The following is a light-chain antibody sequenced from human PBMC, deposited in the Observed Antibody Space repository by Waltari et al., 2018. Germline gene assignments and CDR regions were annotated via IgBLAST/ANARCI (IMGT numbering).Light chain of an antibody. Sequence: VLTQEPSLTVSPGGTVTPTCDSTTGVVTTTNYLNWFQQKPGQSPRTLIYDTDKKHAWTPARFSGSLLGGKAALTLSNVQPEDEADYYCSLYYGDARWVFGGGTKLTVL. CDR3: SLYYGDARWV. CDR2: DTD. CDR1: TGVVTTTNY. V-gene: IGLV7-43*01. J-gene: IGLJ3*02.